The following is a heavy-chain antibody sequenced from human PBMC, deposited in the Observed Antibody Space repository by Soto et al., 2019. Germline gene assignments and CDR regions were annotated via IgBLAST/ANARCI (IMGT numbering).Heavy chain of an antibody. D-gene: IGHD3-10*01. J-gene: IGHJ6*02. CDR1: GGSISSHY. V-gene: IGHV4-59*11. CDR2: IYYSGST. CDR3: ARGQGGAGDYYYYYGMDV. Sequence: SETLSLTCTVSGGSISSHYWSWIRQPPGKGLEWIGYIYYSGSTNYNPSLKSRVTISVDMSKNQFSLKLSSVTAADTAVYYCARGQGGAGDYYYYYGMDVWGQGTTVT.